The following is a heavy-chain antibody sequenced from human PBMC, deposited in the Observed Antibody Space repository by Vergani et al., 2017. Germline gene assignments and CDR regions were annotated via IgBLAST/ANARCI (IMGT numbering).Heavy chain of an antibody. CDR3: ARRVRLANHGYYLDY. CDR1: GVTFSDYY. CDR2: ISSSGRNT. Sequence: QVQLVESGGGLVKPGGSLRLSCAVSGVTFSDYYMSWIRQAPGKGVEWVSYISSSGRNTYHSDSVKGRFTITRDNAKNSLYLQMDSLRAEDTAVYYCARRVRLANHGYYLDYWGQGTLVTVSA. D-gene: IGHD3-10*01. J-gene: IGHJ4*02. V-gene: IGHV3-11*01.